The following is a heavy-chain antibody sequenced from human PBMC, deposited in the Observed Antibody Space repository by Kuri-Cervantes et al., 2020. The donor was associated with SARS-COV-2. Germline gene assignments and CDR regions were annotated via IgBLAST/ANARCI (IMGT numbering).Heavy chain of an antibody. J-gene: IGHJ5*02. CDR2: VSYSGSA. V-gene: IGHV4-59*11. CDR1: GGSTNSHC. D-gene: IGHD3-16*01. CDR3: ARVGGDNDYVWGTYRRPNSWFDP. Sequence: SETLSLTCTMSGGSTNSHCWSWVRQPPGKGLERAGCVSYSGSAHFHFSLKSRATRSEDTSKNSLSLKLTFVPAADTAIYYCARVGGDNDYVWGTYRRPNSWFDPWGQGTLVTVSS.